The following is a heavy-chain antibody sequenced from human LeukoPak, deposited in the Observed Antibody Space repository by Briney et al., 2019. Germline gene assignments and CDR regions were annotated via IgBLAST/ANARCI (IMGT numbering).Heavy chain of an antibody. CDR2: INPSGGCT. Sequence: ASVKVSCKASGYTFTTYYMHWVRQAPGQGLEWMGIINPSGGCTVYAQKFQDRVTMTRDTSTTTVYMQLSSLRSDDTAVYYCARDQPGSGYTGDGDYWGQGTLVTVSS. CDR1: GYTFTTYY. J-gene: IGHJ4*02. V-gene: IGHV1-46*01. D-gene: IGHD1-26*01. CDR3: ARDQPGSGYTGDGDY.